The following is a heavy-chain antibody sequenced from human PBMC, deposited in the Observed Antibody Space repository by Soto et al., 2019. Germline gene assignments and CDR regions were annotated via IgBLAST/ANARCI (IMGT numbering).Heavy chain of an antibody. V-gene: IGHV3-7*01. Sequence: XSQVLLCAASGXTFNTYSMSWVRQAPGKGLEWVASINQGGSQIQYVDSVKGGVTISRENAKNLVYVQMNSLRGEDTAVYYCARVWNKGRFDYWGQGTLGTVSS. CDR3: ARVWNKGRFDY. CDR1: GXTFNTYS. D-gene: IGHD3-3*01. J-gene: IGHJ4*02. CDR2: INQGGSQI.